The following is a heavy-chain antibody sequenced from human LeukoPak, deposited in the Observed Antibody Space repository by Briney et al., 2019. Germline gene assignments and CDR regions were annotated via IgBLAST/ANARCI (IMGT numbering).Heavy chain of an antibody. CDR1: GYTFTSHG. D-gene: IGHD1-26*01. Sequence: ASVNVSCKASGYTFTSHGISWVRQAPGQGLEWMGWISAYNGITDYAHQVQGRVTMTTDISTRTAYMELRSLRSDDTAVYYCARVSRVGAPREEGYWGQGTLVTVSS. J-gene: IGHJ4*02. CDR2: ISAYNGIT. V-gene: IGHV1-18*01. CDR3: ARVSRVGAPREEGY.